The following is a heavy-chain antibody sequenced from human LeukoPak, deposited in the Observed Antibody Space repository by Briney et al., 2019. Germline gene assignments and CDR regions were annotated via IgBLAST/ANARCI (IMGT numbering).Heavy chain of an antibody. CDR2: INTNTGNP. CDR1: GYTFTSYA. J-gene: IGHJ5*02. CDR3: ARDYYDSTSNWFDP. V-gene: IGHV7-4-1*02. Sequence: GASVKVSCKASGYTFTSYAMNWVRQAPGQGLEWMGWINTNTGNPTYAQGFTGRFVFSLDTSVSTAYLQISSLKAEDTAVYYCARDYYDSTSNWFDPWGQGTLVTVSS. D-gene: IGHD3-22*01.